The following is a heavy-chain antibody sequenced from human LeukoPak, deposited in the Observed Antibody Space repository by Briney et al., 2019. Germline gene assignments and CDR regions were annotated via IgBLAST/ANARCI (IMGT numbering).Heavy chain of an antibody. D-gene: IGHD2-2*02. CDR2: ISSSSSYI. J-gene: IGHJ5*02. CDR1: GFTFSSYS. Sequence: GGSLRLSCAASGFTFSSYSMNWVRQAPGKGLEWVSSISSSSSYIYYADSVKGRFTISRDNAKNSLYLQMNSLRAEDTAVYYCARVLVPAAILWFDPWGQGTLVTVSS. CDR3: ARVLVPAAILWFDP. V-gene: IGHV3-21*01.